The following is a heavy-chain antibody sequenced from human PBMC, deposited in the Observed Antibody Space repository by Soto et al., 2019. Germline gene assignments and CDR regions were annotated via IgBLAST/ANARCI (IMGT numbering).Heavy chain of an antibody. Sequence: ASVKVSCKASGYTFVSHGISWVRQAPGQGLEWMGWISVKSGNTQYAQNVRGRVTMTTDTSTSTAYMEMRSLGSDDTAVYYCARVSSSIVVVPDYGMDVWGQGTKVTVSS. V-gene: IGHV1-18*04. CDR2: ISVKSGNT. J-gene: IGHJ6*02. CDR3: ARVSSSIVVVPDYGMDV. CDR1: GYTFVSHG. D-gene: IGHD2-2*01.